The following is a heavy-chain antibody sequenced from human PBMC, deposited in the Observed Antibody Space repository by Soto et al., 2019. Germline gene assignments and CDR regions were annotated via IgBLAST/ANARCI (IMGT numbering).Heavy chain of an antibody. V-gene: IGHV4-4*07. J-gene: IGHJ6*02. CDR3: ARYSNNWFQTEGMDV. CDR2: IDASGNT. CDR1: VDSITTYD. D-gene: IGHD6-13*01. Sequence: SETLYLACTVSVDSITTYDWSWIRQPAGKGLEWIGRIDASGNTNYNPSLNSRVTMSIDTSKRQFSLKLTSVTAADTAIYYCARYSNNWFQTEGMDVWGQGTTVTSP.